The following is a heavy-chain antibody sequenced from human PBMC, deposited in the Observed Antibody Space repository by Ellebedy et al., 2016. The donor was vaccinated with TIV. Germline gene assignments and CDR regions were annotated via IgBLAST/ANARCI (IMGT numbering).Heavy chain of an antibody. CDR2: IYYSGST. CDR1: GGPISSYY. CDR3: AREVYVAGSHHYGLDV. V-gene: IGHV4-59*12. Sequence: SETLSLTCTVSGGPISSYYWSWIRQPPGKGLEWIGYIYYSGSTYYNPSLKSRVTISVDTSKNQFSVRLSSVTAADTALYYCAREVYVAGSHHYGLDVWGQGTTVTVSS. D-gene: IGHD2-8*01. J-gene: IGHJ6*02.